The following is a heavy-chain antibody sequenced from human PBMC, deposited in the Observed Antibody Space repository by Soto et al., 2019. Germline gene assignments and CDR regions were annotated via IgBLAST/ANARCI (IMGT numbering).Heavy chain of an antibody. CDR1: GFTFSSYG. D-gene: IGHD2-2*01. CDR3: ARELGYCSSTSCYVMGYYYGMDV. V-gene: IGHV3-33*01. J-gene: IGHJ6*02. Sequence: GGSLRLSCAASGFTFSSYGMHWVRQAPGKGLEWVAVIWYDGSNKYYADSVKGRFTISRDNSKNTLYLQMNSLRAEDTAVYYCARELGYCSSTSCYVMGYYYGMDVWGQGTTVTVSS. CDR2: IWYDGSNK.